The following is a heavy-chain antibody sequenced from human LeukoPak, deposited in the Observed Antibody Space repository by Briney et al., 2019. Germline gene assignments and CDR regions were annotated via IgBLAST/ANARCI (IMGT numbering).Heavy chain of an antibody. V-gene: IGHV4-59*12. Sequence: SETLSLTCTVSGGSISTYYWNWIRQPPGKEPEYIGSIYYSGTTYYNPSLESRVTISLDMSKNQFSLRLTSVTAADTAVYYCARDPWLGVGANSAFDMWGQGTRVTVSS. D-gene: IGHD1-26*01. CDR3: ARDPWLGVGANSAFDM. CDR1: GGSISTYY. J-gene: IGHJ3*02. CDR2: IYYSGTT.